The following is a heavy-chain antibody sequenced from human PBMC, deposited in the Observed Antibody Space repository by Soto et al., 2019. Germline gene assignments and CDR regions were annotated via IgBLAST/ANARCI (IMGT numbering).Heavy chain of an antibody. D-gene: IGHD3-22*01. CDR1: GYSFAGYW. J-gene: IGHJ3*02. Sequence: PGESLKISCKGSGYSFAGYWITWVRQKPGKGLEWMGRIDPSDSQTYYSPSFRGHVTISVTKSITTVFLQWSSLRASDTAMYYCARRIYYDSSGYPLRPEDAFDIWGQGTMVTVSS. CDR3: ARRIYYDSSGYPLRPEDAFDI. CDR2: IDPSDSQT. V-gene: IGHV5-10-1*01.